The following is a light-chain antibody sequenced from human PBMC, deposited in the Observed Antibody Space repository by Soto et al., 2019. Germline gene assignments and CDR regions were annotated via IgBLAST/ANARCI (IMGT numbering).Light chain of an antibody. CDR3: SSYTSSSTRV. V-gene: IGLV2-14*01. CDR1: SSDVGGYNY. Sequence: QSALTQPASVSGSPGQSITISCTGTSSDVGGYNYVSWYQQHPGKAPKLMIYDVSNRPSGVSNRFSGSKSGNTASLTISGLQAEYEADYYCSSYTSSSTRVFVGGTKVTVL. CDR2: DVS. J-gene: IGLJ2*01.